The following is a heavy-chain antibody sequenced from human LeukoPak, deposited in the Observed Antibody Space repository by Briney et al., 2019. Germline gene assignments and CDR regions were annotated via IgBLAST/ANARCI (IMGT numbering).Heavy chain of an antibody. CDR1: GFTFSSYA. J-gene: IGHJ4*02. D-gene: IGHD2-15*01. CDR2: ISGSGGTT. CDR3: AKSGGASCYSAADC. Sequence: GGSLRLSCAASGFTFSSYAVSWVRQAPGKGLEWVSVISGSGGTTFYAESVKGRFTISRDDSKSTLYLQTNSLRAEDTAVYYCAKSGGASCYSAADCWGQGTLVTVSS. V-gene: IGHV3-23*01.